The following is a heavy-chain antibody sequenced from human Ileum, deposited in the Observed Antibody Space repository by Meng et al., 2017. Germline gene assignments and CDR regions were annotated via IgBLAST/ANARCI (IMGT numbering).Heavy chain of an antibody. V-gene: IGHV4-4*02. CDR3: AREWSGSYRHFDY. D-gene: IGHD1-26*01. Sequence: VDEAGPARVTASGTHPLTCAVSGGSNSTSDWWSWVRQPPGKGLEWIGEIHHSGSTNYNPSLKSRVTISVDKSKNQFSLKLNSVTAADTAVYYCAREWSGSYRHFDYWGQGTLVTVFS. J-gene: IGHJ4*02. CDR1: GGSNSTSDW. CDR2: IHHSGST.